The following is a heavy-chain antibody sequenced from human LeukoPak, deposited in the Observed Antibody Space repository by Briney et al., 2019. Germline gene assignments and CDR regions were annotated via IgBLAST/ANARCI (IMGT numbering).Heavy chain of an antibody. D-gene: IGHD3-22*01. CDR3: ATLTKYYYDSSGSNFDY. CDR2: ISAYNGNT. Sequence: ASVKVSCKASGYTFTSYGISWVRQAPGQGLEWMGWISAYNGNTNYAQKLQGRVTMTTDTSTSTAYMELRSLRSEDTAVYYCATLTKYYYDSSGSNFDYWGQGTLVTVSS. CDR1: GYTFTSYG. V-gene: IGHV1-18*01. J-gene: IGHJ4*02.